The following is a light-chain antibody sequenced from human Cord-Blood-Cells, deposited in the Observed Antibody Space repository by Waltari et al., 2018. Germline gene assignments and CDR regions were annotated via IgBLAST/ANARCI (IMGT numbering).Light chain of an antibody. V-gene: IGLV2-23*01. CDR3: CSYAGSSTWV. CDR1: SSDVGLYNL. J-gene: IGLJ3*02. CDR2: EGS. Sequence: QSALTPPASVSGSPGQSITISRTGTSSDVGLYNLFPWYQQHPGKAPKLMIYEGSKRPSGVSNRFSGSKSGNTASLTISGLQAEDEADYYCCSYAGSSTWVFGGGTKLTVL.